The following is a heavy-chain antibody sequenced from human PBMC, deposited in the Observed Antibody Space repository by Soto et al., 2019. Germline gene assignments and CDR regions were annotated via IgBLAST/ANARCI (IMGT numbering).Heavy chain of an antibody. Sequence: GGSLRLSCAASGFTFSSYTMNWVRQPPGKGLEWVSSITSSSSYIYYADSLKGRFTISRDNAKNSLHLQMNSLRDEDTAVYYCARAAAGTLFDYWGQGTLVTVSS. D-gene: IGHD6-13*01. CDR2: ITSSSSYI. J-gene: IGHJ4*02. CDR3: ARAAAGTLFDY. V-gene: IGHV3-21*01. CDR1: GFTFSSYT.